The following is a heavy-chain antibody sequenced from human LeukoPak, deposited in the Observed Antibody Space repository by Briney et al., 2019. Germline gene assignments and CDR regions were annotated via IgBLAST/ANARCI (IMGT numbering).Heavy chain of an antibody. Sequence: PSQTLSLTCAISGDSVSSSSATWNWIRQSPSRGLEWLGRTYYRSKWSNDYTMSVKSRITITPDTSKNQFSLQLNSVTPEDTAVYYCARGFPRYFDYWGQGTLVTVSS. CDR1: GDSVSSSSAT. D-gene: IGHD2-21*01. CDR2: TYYRSKWSN. V-gene: IGHV6-1*01. CDR3: ARGFPRYFDY. J-gene: IGHJ4*02.